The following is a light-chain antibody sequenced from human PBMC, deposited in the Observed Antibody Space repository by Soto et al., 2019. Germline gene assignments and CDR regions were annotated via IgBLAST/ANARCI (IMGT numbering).Light chain of an antibody. Sequence: EIVLTQSPGTLSLSPGERATLSCRASQSVSSSYLAWYQQKPGQAPRLLIYGASSRATGIPDRFSGSGSGTDFTLTISSLEPEDFAVYYCQQYGSSLSMYTFGQGTKLEIK. CDR2: GAS. J-gene: IGKJ2*01. CDR3: QQYGSSLSMYT. CDR1: QSVSSSY. V-gene: IGKV3-20*01.